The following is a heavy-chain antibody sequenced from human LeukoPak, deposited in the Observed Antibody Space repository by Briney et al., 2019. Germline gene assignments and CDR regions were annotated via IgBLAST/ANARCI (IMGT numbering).Heavy chain of an antibody. CDR1: GGSFSGYY. CDR2: INHSGST. D-gene: IGHD6-13*01. CDR3: ATTYSSSPNWFDP. V-gene: IGHV4-34*01. Sequence: PSETLSLTCAVYGGSFSGYYWSWIRQPPGKGLEWIGEINHSGSTNYNPSLKSRVTISVDTSKNQFSLKLSSVTAADTAVYYCATTYSSSPNWFDPWGQGTLVTVSS. J-gene: IGHJ5*02.